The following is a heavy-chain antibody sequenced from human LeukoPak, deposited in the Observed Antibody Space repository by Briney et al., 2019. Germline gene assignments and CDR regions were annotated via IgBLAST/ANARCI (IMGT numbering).Heavy chain of an antibody. CDR2: VYYSGSH. J-gene: IGHJ5*02. CDR1: LGSNNTYF. Sequence: SETLSHTCIVSLGSNNTYFWNWIRPPPAKGLEGIGRVYYSGSHNHNPYLKSRVTMSVDASNNQFSLSLTSGTAADTAVYYFARRVVESSPITEHHWFDRWGQGTLVTVSS. CDR3: ARRVVESSPITEHHWFDR. D-gene: IGHD1-14*01. V-gene: IGHV4-59*08.